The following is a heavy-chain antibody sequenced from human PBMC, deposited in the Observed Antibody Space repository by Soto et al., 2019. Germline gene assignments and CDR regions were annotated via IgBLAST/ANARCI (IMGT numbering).Heavy chain of an antibody. D-gene: IGHD6-25*01. CDR1: GVSISSYY. J-gene: IGHJ4*02. CDR2: IYYSGST. CDR3: ARLSSGGIDY. Sequence: QVQLQESGPGLVKPSETLSLTCTVSGVSISSYYWSWIRQPPGKGLEWIGYIYYSGSTNYNPSLKSRVTISVDRTKNQFSLKLTSVTAADTAVYYCARLSSGGIDYWGQGTLVTVSS. V-gene: IGHV4-59*08.